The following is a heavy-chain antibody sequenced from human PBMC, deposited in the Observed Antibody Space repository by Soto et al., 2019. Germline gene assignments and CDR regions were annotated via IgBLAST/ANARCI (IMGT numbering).Heavy chain of an antibody. D-gene: IGHD1-1*01. CDR1: GLTFSNYA. CDR3: AKFGMATTKRSPPYYIDY. V-gene: IGHV3-23*01. Sequence: PGGSLRLSCAASGLTFSNYAMSWVRQAPGKGLEWVSSISGSGGRTDHADSVKGRFSISRDNSKNTLYLQMNSLRAEDTAVYYCAKFGMATTKRSPPYYIDYWGQGALVTVSS. J-gene: IGHJ4*02. CDR2: ISGSGGRT.